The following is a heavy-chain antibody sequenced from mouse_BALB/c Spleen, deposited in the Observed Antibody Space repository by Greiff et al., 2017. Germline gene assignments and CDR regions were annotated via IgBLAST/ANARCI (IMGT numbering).Heavy chain of an antibody. D-gene: IGHD2-4*01. J-gene: IGHJ2*01. CDR3: ARRAIYYDYEDD. CDR1: GFTFSSYY. V-gene: IGHV5-6-2*01. CDR2: INSIGGST. Sequence: EVKLVESGGGLVKLGGSLKLSCAASGFTFSSYYMSWVRQTPEKRLELVAAINSIGGSTYYPDTVKGRFTISRDNAKNTLYLQMSSLKSEDTALYYCARRAIYYDYEDDWGQGTTLTVAS.